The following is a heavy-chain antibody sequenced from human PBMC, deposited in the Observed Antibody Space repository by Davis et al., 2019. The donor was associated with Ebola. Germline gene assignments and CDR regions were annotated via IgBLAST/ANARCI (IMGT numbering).Heavy chain of an antibody. CDR1: GYTFTNYY. Sequence: ASVKVSCKASGYTFTNYYMHWVRQAPGQGLEWMGMINPNDGRTIYAQKFQGRVTVTRDTSTTTVYMDLSSLRAEDTAVYYCVAPADDGNLVLAYWGQGTLVTVSS. V-gene: IGHV1-46*01. CDR2: INPNDGRT. D-gene: IGHD6-13*01. J-gene: IGHJ4*02. CDR3: VAPADDGNLVLAY.